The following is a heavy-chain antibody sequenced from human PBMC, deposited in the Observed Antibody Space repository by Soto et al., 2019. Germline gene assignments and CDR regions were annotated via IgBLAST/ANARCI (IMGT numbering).Heavy chain of an antibody. CDR2: IYHMGGT. V-gene: IGHV4-59*03. Sequence: ETLSHTCTVAGPSLNSDYWRWIRQSPGKGLEWIGYIYHMGGTDYNPSLKSRVTISIDKSKNQFSLNLRSVTAADTAVYFCARFTYKSGFNWFDPWGQGTQVTVSS. J-gene: IGHJ5*02. D-gene: IGHD5-12*01. CDR3: ARFTYKSGFNWFDP. CDR1: GPSLNSDY.